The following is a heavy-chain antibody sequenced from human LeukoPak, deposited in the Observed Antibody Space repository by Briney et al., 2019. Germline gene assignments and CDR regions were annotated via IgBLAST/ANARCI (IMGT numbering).Heavy chain of an antibody. CDR1: GYTFTSYG. Sequence: ASVKVSCKASGYTFTSYGISWVRQAPGQGLEWMGWISAYNSNTNYAQKLQGRVTMTTDTSTSTAYMELRSLRSDDTAVYYCARDEYASSWYYFDYWGQGTPVTVSS. CDR2: ISAYNSNT. D-gene: IGHD6-13*01. J-gene: IGHJ4*02. V-gene: IGHV1-18*01. CDR3: ARDEYASSWYYFDY.